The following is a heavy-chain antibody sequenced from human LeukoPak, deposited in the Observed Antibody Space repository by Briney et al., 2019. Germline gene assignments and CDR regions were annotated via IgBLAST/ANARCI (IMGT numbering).Heavy chain of an antibody. Sequence: ASVKVSSKASGYTFTSYGISWVRQAPGQGLEWMGWISAYNGNTNYAQKFQGRVTMTRDTSISTAYMELSRLRSDDTAVYYCARGSMVPTTADYWGQGTLVTVSS. CDR3: ARGSMVPTTADY. CDR2: ISAYNGNT. CDR1: GYTFTSYG. V-gene: IGHV1-18*01. J-gene: IGHJ4*02. D-gene: IGHD3-10*01.